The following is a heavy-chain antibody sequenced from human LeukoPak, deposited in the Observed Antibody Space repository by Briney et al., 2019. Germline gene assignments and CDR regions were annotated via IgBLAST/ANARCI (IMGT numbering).Heavy chain of an antibody. CDR2: INPNSGGT. CDR3: ARGPSTGDFDY. V-gene: IGHV1-2*02. D-gene: IGHD1-14*01. Sequence: ASVKVSCKASGYTFTVYYLHWIRQAPAQGLEWMGWINPNSGGTNYAQKFQGRVTMTRDTSISTTYMELSGLRSDDTAVYYCARGPSTGDFDYWGQGTLVTVSS. CDR1: GYTFTVYY. J-gene: IGHJ4*02.